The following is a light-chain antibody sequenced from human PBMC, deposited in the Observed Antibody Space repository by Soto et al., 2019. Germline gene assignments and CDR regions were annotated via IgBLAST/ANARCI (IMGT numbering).Light chain of an antibody. V-gene: IGKV3-15*01. CDR2: GAS. CDR1: QSVSSN. J-gene: IGKJ2*01. Sequence: EIVMTQSPATLSVSPGERATLSCRASQSVSSNLAWYQQKPGQAPRLLIYGASTRATGIPARFSGSGSGTEFTLTINSLQSEDFAVYYCQQYNNWPFTFGQGTKVDIK. CDR3: QQYNNWPFT.